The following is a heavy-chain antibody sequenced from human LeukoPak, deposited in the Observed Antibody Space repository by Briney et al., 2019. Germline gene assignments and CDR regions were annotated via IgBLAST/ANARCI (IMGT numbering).Heavy chain of an antibody. V-gene: IGHV3-48*03. CDR3: AELGITMIGGV. CDR1: GLTFSSYE. J-gene: IGHJ6*04. CDR2: ISSSGSTI. Sequence: GGSLRPSCAASGLTFSSYEMNWVRQAPGKGLEWVSYISSSGSTIYYADSVKGRFTISRDNAKNSLYLQMNSLRAEDTAVYYCAELGITMIGGVWGKGTTVTISS. D-gene: IGHD3-10*02.